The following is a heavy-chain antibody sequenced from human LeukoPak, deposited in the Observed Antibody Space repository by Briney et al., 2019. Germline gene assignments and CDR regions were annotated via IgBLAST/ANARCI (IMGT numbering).Heavy chain of an antibody. CDR2: INPNNGGT. Sequence: GASVKVSCKASGYTFTGYYIHWVRQAPGQGLEWMGWINPNNGGTSYAQKFQGWVTLTRNTSISTANMDLIRLTSDDTAVYYCTRERIAVAATPFDYWGQGTLVTVSS. CDR1: GYTFTGYY. V-gene: IGHV1-2*04. CDR3: TRERIAVAATPFDY. D-gene: IGHD6-19*01. J-gene: IGHJ4*02.